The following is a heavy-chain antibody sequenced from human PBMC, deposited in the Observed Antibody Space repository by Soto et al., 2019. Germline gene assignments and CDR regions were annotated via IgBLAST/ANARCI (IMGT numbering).Heavy chain of an antibody. Sequence: GGSLRLSCAASGFTFSNAWMNWVRQAPGKGLEWVSAISGSGGSTYYADSVKGRFTISRDNSKNTLYLQMNSLRAEDTAVYYCAKDWIDREWEPPLGYWGQGTLVTVSS. J-gene: IGHJ4*02. CDR1: GFTFSNAW. CDR2: ISGSGGST. D-gene: IGHD1-26*01. CDR3: AKDWIDREWEPPLGY. V-gene: IGHV3-23*01.